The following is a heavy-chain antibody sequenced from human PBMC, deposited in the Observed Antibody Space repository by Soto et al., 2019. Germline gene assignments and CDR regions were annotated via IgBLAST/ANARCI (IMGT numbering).Heavy chain of an antibody. CDR2: IYYNGNT. CDR3: ARDPYGSGTSYNTAFDI. Sequence: SETLSLTCTVSGGSISSGNYYWSWIRQPPGKGLEWIGYIYYNGNTYYNPSLKSRLTISVDTSKNQFSLRLSSVTAADTAVYYCARDPYGSGTSYNTAFDIWGQGTMVTVSS. J-gene: IGHJ3*02. V-gene: IGHV4-30-4*01. CDR1: GGSISSGNYY. D-gene: IGHD3-10*01.